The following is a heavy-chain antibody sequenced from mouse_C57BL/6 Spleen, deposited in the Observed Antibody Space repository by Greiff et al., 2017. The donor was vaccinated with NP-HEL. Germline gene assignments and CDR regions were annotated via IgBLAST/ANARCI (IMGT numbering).Heavy chain of an antibody. J-gene: IGHJ2*01. CDR2: FYPGSGSI. CDR3: ARHEERAGSSYNFDY. Sequence: VKLVESGAELVKPGASVKLSCKASGYTFTEYTIHWVKQRSGQGLEWIGWFYPGSGSIKYNEKFKDKATLTADKSSSTVYMELSRLTSEDSAVYFCARHEERAGSSYNFDYWGQGTTLTVSS. CDR1: GYTFTEYT. V-gene: IGHV1-62-2*01. D-gene: IGHD1-1*01.